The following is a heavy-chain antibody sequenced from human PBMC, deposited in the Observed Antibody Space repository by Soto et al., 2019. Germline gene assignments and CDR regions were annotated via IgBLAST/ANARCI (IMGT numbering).Heavy chain of an antibody. V-gene: IGHV4-59*01. CDR3: ARVTMVRGVIITAVYFDY. J-gene: IGHJ4*02. Sequence: ETLSLTCTVSGGSISSYYWSWIRQPPGEGLEWIGYIYYSGSTNYNPSLKSRVTISVDTSKNQFSLKLSSVTAAATAVYYCARVTMVRGVIITAVYFDYWGQGTMVAVSS. D-gene: IGHD3-10*01. CDR2: IYYSGST. CDR1: GGSISSYY.